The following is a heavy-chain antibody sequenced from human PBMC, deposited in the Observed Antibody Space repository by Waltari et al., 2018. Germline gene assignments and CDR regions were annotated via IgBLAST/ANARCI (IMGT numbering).Heavy chain of an antibody. V-gene: IGHV4-4*07. Sequence: QVQLQESGPGLVKPSETLSLTCSVSGASISSDYWTWIRQPPGKGLEWIGRIYTGGNTNYNPSLLSRVTLSLDTSKNQFSLKLTSATAADTAVYYCARGGAAAGAFDIWGQGTMVTVSS. CDR2: IYTGGNT. CDR1: GASISSDY. J-gene: IGHJ3*02. CDR3: ARGGAAAGAFDI. D-gene: IGHD6-13*01.